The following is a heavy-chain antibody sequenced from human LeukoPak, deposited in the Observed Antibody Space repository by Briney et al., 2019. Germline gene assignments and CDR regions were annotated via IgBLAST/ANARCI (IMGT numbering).Heavy chain of an antibody. CDR2: INHSGST. D-gene: IGHD6-19*01. Sequence: SETQSLTCAVYGGSFSGYYWSWIRQPPGKGLEWIGEINHSGSTNYNPSLKSRVTISVDTSKNQFSLKLSSVTAADTAVYYCARLTGYSSGWYYYFDYWGQGTLVTVSS. CDR3: ARLTGYSSGWYYYFDY. J-gene: IGHJ4*02. CDR1: GGSFSGYY. V-gene: IGHV4-34*01.